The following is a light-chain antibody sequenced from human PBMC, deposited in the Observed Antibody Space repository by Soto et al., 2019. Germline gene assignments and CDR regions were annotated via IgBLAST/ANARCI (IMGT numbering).Light chain of an antibody. CDR2: EVT. J-gene: IGLJ1*01. CDR3: SSYADSNNFV. V-gene: IGLV2-8*01. Sequence: QSALTQPPSASGSPGQSVTISCTGTSSYVGGYDYVSWYQQHPGKAPKLMIYEVTKRPSGVPDRVSGSKSGNTAYLTVSRLQAEDEADYYCSSYADSNNFVFGTGTKLTVL. CDR1: SSYVGGYDY.